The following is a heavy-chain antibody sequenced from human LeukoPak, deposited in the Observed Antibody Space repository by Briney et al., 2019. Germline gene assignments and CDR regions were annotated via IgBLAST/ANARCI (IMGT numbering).Heavy chain of an antibody. CDR3: ARGGDAFDI. CDR1: GGSISSYY. CDR2: IYYSGST. V-gene: IGHV4-59*01. J-gene: IGHJ3*02. Sequence: PSGTLSLTCTVSGGSISSYYWSWIRQPPGKGLEWIGYIYYSGSTNYNPSLKSRVTISVDTSKNQFSLKLSSVTAADTAVCYCARGGDAFDIWGQGTMVTVSS.